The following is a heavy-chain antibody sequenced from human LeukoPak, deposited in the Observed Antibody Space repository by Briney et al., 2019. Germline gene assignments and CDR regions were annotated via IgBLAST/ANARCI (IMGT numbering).Heavy chain of an antibody. CDR2: ISGSDGST. CDR3: ATGRYASGWNSFDY. J-gene: IGHJ4*02. Sequence: QTGGSLRLSCAASGFTFSNAYMNWVRQAPGKGLEWVSGISGSDGSTYYADSVKGRFTISRDNSKNTLYLQMNSLRAEDTAVYYCATGRYASGWNSFDYWGQGTLVTVSS. CDR1: GFTFSNAY. V-gene: IGHV3-23*01. D-gene: IGHD6-19*01.